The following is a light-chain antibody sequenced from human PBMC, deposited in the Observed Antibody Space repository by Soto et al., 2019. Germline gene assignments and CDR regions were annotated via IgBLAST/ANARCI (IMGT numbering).Light chain of an antibody. CDR2: GAS. Sequence: DIQMTQSPSFLSASVGDRVTITCRASQSIVKHLNWYQQKPGKAPKFLIYGASTLQSGVPSRFTGSGSGTDFTLTVNSLQPEDFAAYYCQQSYSSPTTFGQGTRLEI. CDR1: QSIVKH. V-gene: IGKV1-39*01. J-gene: IGKJ5*01. CDR3: QQSYSSPTT.